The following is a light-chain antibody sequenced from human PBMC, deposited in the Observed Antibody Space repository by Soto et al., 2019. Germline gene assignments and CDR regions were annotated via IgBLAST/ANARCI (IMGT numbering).Light chain of an antibody. CDR1: QSVGND. J-gene: IGKJ4*01. CDR2: DAS. CDR3: QQYNNWPLT. V-gene: IGKV3D-15*01. Sequence: ENVLTQSPGTLSLSPGERAPLSCMASQSVGNDLAWYQQKPGQAPRLLIYDASTRATGIPARFSGSGSGTEFTLTISSLLSEDFAVYSCQQYNNWPLTFGGGTKVDIK.